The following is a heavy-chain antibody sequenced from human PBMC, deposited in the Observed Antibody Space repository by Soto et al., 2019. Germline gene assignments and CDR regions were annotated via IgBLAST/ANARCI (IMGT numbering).Heavy chain of an antibody. CDR3: ARVYSGESNYGMDV. CDR2: ISAYNGNT. CDR1: GYTFTSYG. V-gene: IGHV1-18*04. D-gene: IGHD1-26*01. J-gene: IGHJ6*02. Sequence: ASVKVSCKASGYTFTSYGISWVRQAPGQGLEWMGWISAYNGNTNYAQKLQGRVTMTTDTSTSTAYMELRSLRSDDTAVYYCARVYSGESNYGMDVWGQGTTVTVSS.